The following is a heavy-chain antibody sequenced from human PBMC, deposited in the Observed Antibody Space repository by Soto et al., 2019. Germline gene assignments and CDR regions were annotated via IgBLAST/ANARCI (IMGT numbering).Heavy chain of an antibody. CDR2: IYYSGST. D-gene: IGHD6-13*01. V-gene: IGHV4-61*03. CDR3: ARDSNGWVYSSHHYYGMYV. CDR1: GGSVSSGSYY. Sequence: QVQLQESGPGLVKPSETLSLTCTVSGGSVSSGSYYWSWIRQPPGKGLEWIVYIYYSGSTNYNPSLKGPVTISLATAKNHFSLQLSPVTAADTPVYYCARDSNGWVYSSHHYYGMYVCGRGTTVTVSS. J-gene: IGHJ6*02.